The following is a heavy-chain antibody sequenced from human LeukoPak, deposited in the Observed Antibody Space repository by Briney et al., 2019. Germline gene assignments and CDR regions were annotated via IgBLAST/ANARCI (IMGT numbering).Heavy chain of an antibody. CDR1: GSTFSSYS. CDR3: ARVATVVKLFDY. J-gene: IGHJ4*02. D-gene: IGHD4-23*01. V-gene: IGHV3-21*01. Sequence: PGGSLRLSCAASGSTFSSYSMNWVRQAPGKGLEWVSSISSSSSYIYYADSVKGRFTISRDNAKNSLYLQMNSLRAEDTAVYYCARVATVVKLFDYWGQGTLVTVSS. CDR2: ISSSSSYI.